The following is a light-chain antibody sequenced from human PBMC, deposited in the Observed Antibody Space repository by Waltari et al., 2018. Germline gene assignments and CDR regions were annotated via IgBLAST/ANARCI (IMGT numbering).Light chain of an antibody. CDR2: AAS. CDR1: QDIGNW. J-gene: IGKJ4*01. CDR3: QQANSFPPGVT. Sequence: DIQLTQSPSSVSASVGDRVSLTCRASQDIGNWLAWYQHKPGKAPKLLIYAASKLQSGVPSRFSGHGLGTDFTLTIDSLQPEDFATYYCQQANSFPPGVTFGGGTKVE. V-gene: IGKV1D-12*01.